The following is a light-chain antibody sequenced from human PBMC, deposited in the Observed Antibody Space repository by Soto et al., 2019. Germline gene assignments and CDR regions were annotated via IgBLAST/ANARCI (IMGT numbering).Light chain of an antibody. J-gene: IGKJ1*01. CDR2: DAS. V-gene: IGKV1-5*01. Sequence: DIQMTQSPSTLSASVGYRVTITCRASQSISSWLAWYQQKPGKAPKLLIYDASTLGSGAPSRFSGSGSGTEFTLTISSLQPEDFATYSCLQHYSLWTFGPGTKGDI. CDR3: LQHYSLWT. CDR1: QSISSW.